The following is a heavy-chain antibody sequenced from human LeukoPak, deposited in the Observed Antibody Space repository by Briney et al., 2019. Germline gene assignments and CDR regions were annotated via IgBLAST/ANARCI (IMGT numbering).Heavy chain of an antibody. CDR2: INPSGGST. CDR3: ARDGGATKGTLYCCGLDV. Sequence: GASVKVSCKASAYTFTNHYIHWVRQAPGQGLEGMGIINPSGGSTGFAQKFQGRVTMTRDTSTSTVYMELSSLRSEDTAVYYCARDGGATKGTLYCCGLDVWGQGTTVTVSS. D-gene: IGHD1-26*01. CDR1: AYTFTNHY. J-gene: IGHJ6*02. V-gene: IGHV1-46*01.